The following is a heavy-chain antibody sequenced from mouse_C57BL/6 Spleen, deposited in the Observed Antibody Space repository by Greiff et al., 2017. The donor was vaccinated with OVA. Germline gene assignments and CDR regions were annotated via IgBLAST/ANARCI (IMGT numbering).Heavy chain of an antibody. CDR1: GFTFSDYG. D-gene: IGHD1-1*01. CDR2: ISSGSSTI. Sequence: EVHLVESGGGLVKPGGSLKLSCAASGFTFSDYGMHWVRQAPEKGLEWVAYISSGSSTIYYADTVKGRFTISRDNAKNTLFLQMTSLRSEDTAMYYCARRDYGSSYWYFDVWGTGTTVTVSS. V-gene: IGHV5-17*01. CDR3: ARRDYGSSYWYFDV. J-gene: IGHJ1*03.